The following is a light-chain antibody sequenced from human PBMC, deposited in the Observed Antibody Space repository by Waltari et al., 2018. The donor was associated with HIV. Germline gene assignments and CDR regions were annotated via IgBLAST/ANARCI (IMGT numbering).Light chain of an antibody. J-gene: IGLJ2*01. Sequence: QSPLTQTPSMSGAPGQRVNISCSGGPSNIGSNSVNWYRQLPGTAPKLRIYSHDHRPSSVPVRFSGSKSATSAFLVISGLQSDDEADYYCATWDDTMSVVFGGGTRLTVL. CDR2: SHD. CDR3: ATWDDTMSVV. V-gene: IGLV1-44*01. CDR1: PSNIGSNS.